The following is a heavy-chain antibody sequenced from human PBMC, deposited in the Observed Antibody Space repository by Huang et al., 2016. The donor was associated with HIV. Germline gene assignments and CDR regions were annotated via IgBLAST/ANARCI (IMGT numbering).Heavy chain of an antibody. CDR1: GGSFSGYY. J-gene: IGHJ4*02. V-gene: IGHV4-34*01. Sequence: QVQLHQWGAGLLKPSETLSLTCAVYGGSFSGYYWSGIRQPPGKGLGWIGEITHSGSTNYTPSLKRRVTISEETSKNQFSLKLSSVTAADTAVYYWARAPHYGSGSYYYWGQGTLVTVSS. CDR3: ARAPHYGSGSYYY. D-gene: IGHD3-10*01. CDR2: ITHSGST.